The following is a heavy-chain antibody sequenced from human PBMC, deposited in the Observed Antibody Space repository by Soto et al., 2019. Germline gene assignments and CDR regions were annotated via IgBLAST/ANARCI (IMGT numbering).Heavy chain of an antibody. CDR1: GFTFSSYA. CDR2: ISGSGGST. D-gene: IGHD3-9*01. Sequence: GGSLRLSCAASGFTFSSYAMSWVRQAPGKGLEWVSAISGSGGSTYYADSVKGRFTISRDNSKNTLYLQMNSLRAEDTAVYYCAKVDDILTGYSLFDYWGQGTLVTVSS. J-gene: IGHJ4*02. V-gene: IGHV3-23*01. CDR3: AKVDDILTGYSLFDY.